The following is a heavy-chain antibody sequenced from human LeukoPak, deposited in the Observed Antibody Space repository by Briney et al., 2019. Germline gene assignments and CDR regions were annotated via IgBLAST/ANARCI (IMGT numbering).Heavy chain of an antibody. V-gene: IGHV3-9*01. D-gene: IGHD4-17*01. CDR1: GFTFHDYA. CDR3: VKATSTYGDSDL. J-gene: IGHJ2*01. CDR2: ITWNSGKI. Sequence: GGSLRLSCTASGFTFHDYAMCWVRQAPGKGLEWVSGITWNSGKIAYADSVMGRFTISRDNAKNSLYLQMNSLKPEDAALYYCVKATSTYGDSDLWGGGTLVTVSS.